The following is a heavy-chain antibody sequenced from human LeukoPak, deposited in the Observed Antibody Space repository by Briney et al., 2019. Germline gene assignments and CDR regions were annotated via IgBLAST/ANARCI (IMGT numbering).Heavy chain of an antibody. CDR3: ARALLCGGDCYPPYYFDY. D-gene: IGHD2-21*02. CDR2: IYYSGST. CDR1: GGSISSSRYY. Sequence: SETLSLTCPVSGGSISSSRYYWGWIRQPPGKGLEWYGRIYYSGSTYYNPSLKSRVMISVDTSKNLFSLKLSSVTAADTAVYYCARALLCGGDCYPPYYFDYWGQGTLVTVSS. J-gene: IGHJ4*02. V-gene: IGHV4-39*01.